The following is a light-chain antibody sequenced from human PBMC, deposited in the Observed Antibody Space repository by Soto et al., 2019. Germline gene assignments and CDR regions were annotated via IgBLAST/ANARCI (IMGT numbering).Light chain of an antibody. CDR1: QSVRSSY. CDR2: GAS. CDR3: QQYSNSPLT. Sequence: EIVLTQSPGTLSLSPGERATLSCRASQSVRSSYLAWYQQKPGQAPRLLIYGASNRATGIPDRFGGSGSGTDFTLTISRLEPEDFAMYYCQQYSNSPLTFGGGTKVEIK. V-gene: IGKV3-20*01. J-gene: IGKJ4*01.